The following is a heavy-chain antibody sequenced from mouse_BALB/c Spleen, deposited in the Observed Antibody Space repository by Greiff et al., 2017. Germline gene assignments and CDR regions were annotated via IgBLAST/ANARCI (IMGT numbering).Heavy chain of an antibody. CDR1: GFAFSSYD. CDR2: ISSGGGST. J-gene: IGHJ4*01. Sequence: EVKLVESGGGLVKPGGSLKLSCAASGFAFSSYDMSWVRQTPEKRLEWVAYISSGGGSTYYPDTVKGRFTISRDNAKNTLYLQMSSLKSEDTAMYYCARHGYYDSYAMDYWGQGTSVTVSS. V-gene: IGHV5-12-1*01. D-gene: IGHD1-1*02. CDR3: ARHGYYDSYAMDY.